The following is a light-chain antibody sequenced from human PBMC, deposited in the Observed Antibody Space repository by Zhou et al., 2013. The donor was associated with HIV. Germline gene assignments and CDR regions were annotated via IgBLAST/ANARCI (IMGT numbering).Light chain of an antibody. CDR1: QSVSSY. J-gene: IGKJ1*01. CDR2: AAS. CDR3: HQYNNWPPGGT. V-gene: IGKV3-15*01. Sequence: EIVLTQSPATLSLSPGERATLSCRASQSVSSYLAWYQQKPGQAPRLLIYAASSRATDVPARFSGSGSGTDFTLTVSSLQSEDVAVYYCHQYNNWPPGGTFGQGTKVEIK.